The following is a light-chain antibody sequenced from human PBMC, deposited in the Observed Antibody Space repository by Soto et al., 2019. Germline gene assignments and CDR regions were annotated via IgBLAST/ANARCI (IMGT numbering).Light chain of an antibody. CDR3: HQYGSSPAT. Sequence: IVMTQSPGTLSLSAGDRATLSCRASQSITTHLAWYQQRPGQAPRLLIYHSSTRATGVPTRFSGSGSGTDFTLTISRLEPEDFAVYYCHQYGSSPATFGQGTKVDIK. V-gene: IGKV3-20*01. CDR1: QSITTH. CDR2: HSS. J-gene: IGKJ1*01.